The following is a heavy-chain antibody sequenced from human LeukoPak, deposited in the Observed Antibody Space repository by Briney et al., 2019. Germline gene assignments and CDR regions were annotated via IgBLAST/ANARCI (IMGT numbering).Heavy chain of an antibody. CDR1: GFTFSNYW. CDR2: INSDGTNT. V-gene: IGHV3-74*01. J-gene: IGHJ6*03. CDR3: AKGSTDPFDYMDV. D-gene: IGHD1-26*01. Sequence: GGSLRLSCAASGFTFSNYWMHWVRQAPGKGLVWVSRINSDGTNTSYADSVKGRFTISRDNSKNTLYLQMNSLRAEDTAVYYCAKGSTDPFDYMDVWGKGTTVTISS.